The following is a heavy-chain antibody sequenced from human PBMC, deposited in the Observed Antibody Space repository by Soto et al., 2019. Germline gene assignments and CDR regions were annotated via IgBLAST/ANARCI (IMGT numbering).Heavy chain of an antibody. CDR2: ISGSGGST. CDR1: GFTFSSYA. V-gene: IGHV3-23*01. J-gene: IGHJ5*02. Sequence: EVQLLESGGGLVQPGGSLRLSCAASGFTFSSYAMSWVRQAPGKGLEWVSAISGSGGSTYYADSVKGRFTISRDNSKNTLDLQMSSLSAEDTAVYYCAKDSYGDYPHWFDPWGQGTLVTVSS. D-gene: IGHD4-17*01. CDR3: AKDSYGDYPHWFDP.